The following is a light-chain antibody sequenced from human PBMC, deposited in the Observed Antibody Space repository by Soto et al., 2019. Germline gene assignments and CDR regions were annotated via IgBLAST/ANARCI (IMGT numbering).Light chain of an antibody. CDR3: SSYAGSNNYV. V-gene: IGLV2-8*01. CDR2: EVN. J-gene: IGLJ1*01. Sequence: QPVLTQPPSASGSPGQSVSISCIGTSSDVGGYNSVSWYQHHPGKAPKVIIYEVNKRPSGVPDRFSGSKSGNTASLIVSGLQDEDEADYYCSSYAGSNNYVFGSGTKVTVL. CDR1: SSDVGGYNS.